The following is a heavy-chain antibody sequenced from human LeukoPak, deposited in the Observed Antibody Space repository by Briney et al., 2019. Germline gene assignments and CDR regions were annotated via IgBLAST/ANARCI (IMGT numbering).Heavy chain of an antibody. D-gene: IGHD2-15*01. CDR3: AKPRDIDSWAFDV. CDR1: GFTFSRYG. Sequence: GGSLRLSCAASGFTFSRYGMHWVRQAPGEGLEWVAVIWYDGSKKFYADSVKGRYTISRDNSKNTLYLQMNSLRVEDTAVYYCAKPRDIDSWAFDVWGQGTMVTVS. J-gene: IGHJ3*01. CDR2: IWYDGSKK. V-gene: IGHV3-33*06.